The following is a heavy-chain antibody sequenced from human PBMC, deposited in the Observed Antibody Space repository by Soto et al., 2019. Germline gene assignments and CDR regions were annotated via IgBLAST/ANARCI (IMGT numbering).Heavy chain of an antibody. D-gene: IGHD3-9*01. CDR2: INADNGNT. V-gene: IGHV1-3*01. Sequence: QVQLLQSGAEVKRPGAPVKVSCKASGYMFSTYALHWVRQAPGQRLEWMGWINADNGNTEYSQNFRDRVTFTRDTSASTAYMELSSLRSEDTAVFYCARADILTGSLDYWGQGTLVTVSS. CDR3: ARADILTGSLDY. CDR1: GYMFSTYA. J-gene: IGHJ4*02.